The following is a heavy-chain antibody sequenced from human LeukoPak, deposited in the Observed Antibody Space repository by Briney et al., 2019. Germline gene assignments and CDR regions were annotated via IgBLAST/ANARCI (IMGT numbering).Heavy chain of an antibody. Sequence: GESLKISCKATAYSFTHYWIGWVRQMPAKGLVGMGITYPGDADTRYSPSFEGQVTISADKSTTTAYLHWSSLKASDTAMYYCAQSSGYYANFDYWGQGTLVTVSS. V-gene: IGHV5-51*01. J-gene: IGHJ4*02. D-gene: IGHD3-22*01. CDR1: AYSFTHYW. CDR2: TYPGDADT. CDR3: AQSSGYYANFDY.